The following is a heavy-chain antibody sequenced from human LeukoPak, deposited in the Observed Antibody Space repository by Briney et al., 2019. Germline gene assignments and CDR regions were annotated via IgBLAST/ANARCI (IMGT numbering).Heavy chain of an antibody. D-gene: IGHD2/OR15-2a*01. CDR2: IRSDGDTM. CDR3: VRDNFYAFDI. Sequence: GGSPRLSCVASGFIFSTDPMNWVRQAPGKGLEWLSNIRSDGDTMTYADSVKGRFTTSRDNAKNSLYLQMDSLRDEDTAVYYCVRDNFYAFDIWGQGTMVTVSS. J-gene: IGHJ3*02. CDR1: GFIFSTDP. V-gene: IGHV3-48*02.